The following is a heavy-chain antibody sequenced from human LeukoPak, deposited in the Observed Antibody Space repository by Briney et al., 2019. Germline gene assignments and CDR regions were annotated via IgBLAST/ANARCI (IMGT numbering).Heavy chain of an antibody. V-gene: IGHV3-30*02. D-gene: IGHD3-16*02. J-gene: IGHJ4*02. CDR3: AKSGTGYVWGSYRSGIDY. Sequence: GGSLRLSCAASGFTFSSYGMHWVRQAPGKGLEWVAFIRYDGSNKYYADSVKGRFTISRDNSKNTLYLQMNSLRAEDTAVYYCAKSGTGYVWGSYRSGIDYWGQGTLVTVSS. CDR2: IRYDGSNK. CDR1: GFTFSSYG.